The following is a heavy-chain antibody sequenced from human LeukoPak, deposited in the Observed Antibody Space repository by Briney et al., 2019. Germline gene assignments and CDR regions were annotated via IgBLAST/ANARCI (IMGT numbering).Heavy chain of an antibody. CDR1: GYSFTNYW. J-gene: IGHJ4*02. CDR2: IYPGDSDT. V-gene: IGHV5-51*01. Sequence: GESLKISCKGSGYSFTNYWIGWVRQMPGKGLEWMGIIYPGDSDTRYSPSFQGQVTISADKSISTAYLQWSSLKASDTAMYYCARSRRLYGDYEEVMDYWGQGTLVTVSS. D-gene: IGHD4-17*01. CDR3: ARSRRLYGDYEEVMDY.